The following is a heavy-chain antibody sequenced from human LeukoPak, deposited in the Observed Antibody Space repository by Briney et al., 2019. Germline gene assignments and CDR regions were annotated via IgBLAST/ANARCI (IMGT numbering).Heavy chain of an antibody. CDR2: IYYSGST. J-gene: IGHJ4*02. CDR3: ARRTGGNSWGLVYYFDY. D-gene: IGHD4-23*01. V-gene: IGHV4-39*01. Sequence: SETLSLTCTVSGGSISSSSYCWGWLRQPPGKGLEWIGNIYYSGSTYYNPSLKSRVTISVDTSKNQFSLKLRSVTAADTAVYYCARRTGGNSWGLVYYFDYWGLGTLVTVSS. CDR1: GGSISSSSYC.